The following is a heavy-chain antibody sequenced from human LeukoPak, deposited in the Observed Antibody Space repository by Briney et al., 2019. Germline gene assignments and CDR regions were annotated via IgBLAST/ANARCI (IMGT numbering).Heavy chain of an antibody. CDR3: GRTPLVVVTKGAFDL. CDR2: IHYTGTT. J-gene: IGHJ3*01. CDR1: SXSVSSGSYY. V-gene: IGHV4-61*01. D-gene: IGHD3-22*01. Sequence: PSETLSLTCTVSSXSVSSGSYYWSWIRQPPGKGLEWIGYIHYTGTTNYNPSLKSRVTTSVDTSKNQFSLKLNSVTAADTAVYYCGRTPLVVVTKGAFDLWGQGTMVTVSS.